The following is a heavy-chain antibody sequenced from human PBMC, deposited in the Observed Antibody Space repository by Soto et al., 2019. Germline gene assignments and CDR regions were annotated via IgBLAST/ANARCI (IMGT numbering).Heavy chain of an antibody. CDR1: GYSFTSYW. CDR2: IYAGDSDT. J-gene: IGHJ4*02. V-gene: IGHV5-51*01. Sequence: HGESLKISCKGSGYSFTSYWIAWVRQMPGKGLEWMGIIYAGDSDTRYSPSFQGQVTISADKSISTAYLQWRSLKASDTAMYYCATHRYSGSPSLDYWGQGTLVTVSS. D-gene: IGHD1-26*01. CDR3: ATHRYSGSPSLDY.